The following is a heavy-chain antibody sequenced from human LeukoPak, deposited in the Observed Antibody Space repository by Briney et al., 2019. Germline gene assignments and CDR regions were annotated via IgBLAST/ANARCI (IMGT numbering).Heavy chain of an antibody. CDR1: GFTFSSYA. CDR3: AKDLTSRGYDSSGYFTPLDY. CDR2: ISGSGGST. D-gene: IGHD3-22*01. J-gene: IGHJ4*02. V-gene: IGHV3-23*01. Sequence: GGSLRLSCAASGFTFSSYAMSWVRQAPGKGLEWVSAISGSGGSTYYADSVKGRFTISRDNSKNTLYLQMNSLRAEDTAVYYCAKDLTSRGYDSSGYFTPLDYRGQGTLVTVSS.